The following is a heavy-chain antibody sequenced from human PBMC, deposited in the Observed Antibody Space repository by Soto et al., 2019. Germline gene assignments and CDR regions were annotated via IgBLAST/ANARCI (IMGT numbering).Heavy chain of an antibody. D-gene: IGHD3-10*01. CDR1: GGSISSGGYS. CDR2: IYHSGST. Sequence: SETLSLTCAVSGGSISSGGYSWSWIRQPPGKGLEWIGYIYHSGSTYYNSSLKSRVTISVDRSKNQFSLKLSSVTAADTAVYYCARVPSPWGQGTLVTVSS. CDR3: ARVPSP. V-gene: IGHV4-30-2*01. J-gene: IGHJ5*02.